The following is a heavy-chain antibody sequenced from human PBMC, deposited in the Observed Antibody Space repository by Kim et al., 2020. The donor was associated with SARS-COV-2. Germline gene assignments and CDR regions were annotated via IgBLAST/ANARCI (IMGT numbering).Heavy chain of an antibody. D-gene: IGHD3-9*01. CDR3: ARDTYYDILTGFFDY. J-gene: IGHJ4*02. Sequence: QRFQGRRTMTRDPSISTAYMELSRLRSDDTAVYYCARDTYYDILTGFFDYWGQGTLVTVSS. V-gene: IGHV1-2*02.